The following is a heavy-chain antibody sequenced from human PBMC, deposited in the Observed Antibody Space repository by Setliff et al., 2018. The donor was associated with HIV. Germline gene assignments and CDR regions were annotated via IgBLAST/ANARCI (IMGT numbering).Heavy chain of an antibody. J-gene: IGHJ3*02. D-gene: IGHD2-2*01. CDR3: ATQRDIVMVPGQGGFDI. CDR1: TYTFSSYV. CDR2: ISVYNGNT. Sequence: ASVKVSCKASTYTFSSYVINWVRQAPGQGLEWMGRISVYNGNTIYAQKLQGRVIMTTDTSTSTAYMELRSLRSDDTAMYYCATQRDIVMVPGQGGFDIWAQGTMVSVSS. V-gene: IGHV1-18*01.